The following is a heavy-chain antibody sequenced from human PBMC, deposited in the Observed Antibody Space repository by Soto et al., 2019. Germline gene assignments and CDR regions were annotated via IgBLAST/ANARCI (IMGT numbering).Heavy chain of an antibody. CDR1: GGSISSSSYY. Sequence: SETLSLTCTVSGGSISSSSYYWGWIRQPPGKGLEWIGSIYYSGSTYYNPSLKGRVTISVDTSKNQLSLKLSSVTAADTAVYYCASSSEYDYIWGSYRADYYYYYMDVWGKGTTVTVSS. V-gene: IGHV4-39*01. CDR3: ASSSEYDYIWGSYRADYYYYYMDV. J-gene: IGHJ6*03. CDR2: IYYSGST. D-gene: IGHD3-16*02.